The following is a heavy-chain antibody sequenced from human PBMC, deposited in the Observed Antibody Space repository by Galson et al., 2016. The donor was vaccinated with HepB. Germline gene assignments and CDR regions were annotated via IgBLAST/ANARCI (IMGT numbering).Heavy chain of an antibody. V-gene: IGHV3-30*18. J-gene: IGHJ5*02. CDR1: GFMFRSYG. D-gene: IGHD5-12*01. Sequence: SLRLSCAASGFMFRSYGMHWVRQAPGKGLEWVAVISYDGNKKYYGDSVKGRFTISRDNSNSTLFLEMDNLRAEDTAVYYCAKERGYPHNWLDPWGQGTLVTVSS. CDR3: AKERGYPHNWLDP. CDR2: ISYDGNKK.